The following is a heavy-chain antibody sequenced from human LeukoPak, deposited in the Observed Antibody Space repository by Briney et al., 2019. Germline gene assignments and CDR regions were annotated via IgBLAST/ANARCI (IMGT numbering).Heavy chain of an antibody. Sequence: QPGGSLRLSCAASGFTFSNYAMSWIRQAPGKGLEWVSTFSGIVGITYYADSVKGRFTISRDNSKNTLYLQMNSLRAEDTAVYYCAKDLGHCSGGNCHDYFENRGQGTLVTVSS. CDR3: AKDLGHCSGGNCHDYFEN. D-gene: IGHD2-15*01. J-gene: IGHJ4*02. V-gene: IGHV3-23*01. CDR2: FSGIVGIT. CDR1: GFTFSNYA.